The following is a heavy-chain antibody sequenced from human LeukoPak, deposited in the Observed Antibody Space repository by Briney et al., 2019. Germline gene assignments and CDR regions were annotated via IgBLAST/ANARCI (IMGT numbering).Heavy chain of an antibody. D-gene: IGHD6-13*01. CDR2: IGYGGTNQ. CDR3: AKFNMYPGGTSWYFDY. Sequence: GRTLSLSCAASGFIFSSYGMHWVRHAPGTGRVGVTVIGYGGTNQNYADSVKSRFTIVRDNSKNTLYVQKNNLRAEDTAVYYCAKFNMYPGGTSWYFDYWGQGTLVTVSS. CDR1: GFIFSSYG. V-gene: IGHV3-33*06. J-gene: IGHJ4*02.